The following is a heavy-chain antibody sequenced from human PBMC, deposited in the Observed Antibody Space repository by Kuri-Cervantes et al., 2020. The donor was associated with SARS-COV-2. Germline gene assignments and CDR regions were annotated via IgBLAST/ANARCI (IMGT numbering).Heavy chain of an antibody. CDR1: GGSFSGYY. D-gene: IGHD3-16*02. CDR2: INHSGST. V-gene: IGHV4-34*01. CDR3: ARGPGLYSRKAYGMDV. J-gene: IGHJ6*02. Sequence: GSLRLSCAVYGGSFSGYYWSWIRQPPGKGLEWIGEINHSGSTNYNPSLKSRVTISVDTSKNQFSLKLSSVTAADMAVYYCARGPGLYSRKAYGMDVWGQGTTVTVSS.